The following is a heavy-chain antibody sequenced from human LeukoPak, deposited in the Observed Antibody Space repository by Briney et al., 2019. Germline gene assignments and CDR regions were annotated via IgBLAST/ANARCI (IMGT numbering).Heavy chain of an antibody. Sequence: GGSLRLSCAASGFAFNTYAMHWVRQAPGQGLEWVALIWHDGSHKFYSNSVRGQFTISRGNSKNTVSLQMNNLRPEDTAVYYCAREIFGSGSYPVFWGQGTLVTVSS. CDR2: IWHDGSHK. D-gene: IGHD3-10*01. CDR1: GFAFNTYA. J-gene: IGHJ4*02. CDR3: AREIFGSGSYPVF. V-gene: IGHV3-33*01.